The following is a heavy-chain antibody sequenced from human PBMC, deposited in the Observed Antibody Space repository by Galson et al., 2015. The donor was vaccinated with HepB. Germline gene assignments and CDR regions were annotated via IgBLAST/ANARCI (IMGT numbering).Heavy chain of an antibody. J-gene: IGHJ3*02. V-gene: IGHV3-23*01. D-gene: IGHD1-26*01. CDR2: ISSSGGST. CDR3: AKDGARGAPDAFGI. CDR1: GFTFSSYS. Sequence: SLRLSCAASGFTFSSYSMSWVRQAPGKGLEWVSRISSSGGSTYYADSVKGRFTISRDNTKNTLYLQMNSMRAEDTAVYYCAKDGARGAPDAFGIWGQGTMVTVSS.